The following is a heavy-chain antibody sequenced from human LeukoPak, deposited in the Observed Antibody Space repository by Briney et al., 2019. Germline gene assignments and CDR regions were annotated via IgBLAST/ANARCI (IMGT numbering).Heavy chain of an antibody. V-gene: IGHV3-66*01. D-gene: IGHD6-19*01. CDR1: GFTVSSNY. CDR3: ARGINPYSRGLYYFDY. CDR2: IYSGGST. Sequence: GGSLRLSCVASGFTVSSNYMSWVRQAPGKGLEWVSVIYSGGSTYYADSVKGRFTISRDNSKNTLYLHMDSLRAEDTAVYYCARGINPYSRGLYYFDYWGQGTLVTVSS. J-gene: IGHJ4*02.